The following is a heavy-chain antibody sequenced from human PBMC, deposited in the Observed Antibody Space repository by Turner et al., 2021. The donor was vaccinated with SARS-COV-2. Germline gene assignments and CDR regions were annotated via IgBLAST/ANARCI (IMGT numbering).Heavy chain of an antibody. CDR3: VGAFLGN. D-gene: IGHD3-16*01. J-gene: IGHJ4*02. V-gene: IGHV3-15*04. Sequence: VLLVESGGGVVQPGRSLRLSCAASGFTFANAWMSWVRQAPGKGLEWVGHIASNTDGGATYYAAPVKGRFTISRDDSKTTLFLQMTSLKAEDTAVYYCVGAFLGNWGQGTLVTVSS. CDR1: GFTFANAW. CDR2: IASNTDGGAT.